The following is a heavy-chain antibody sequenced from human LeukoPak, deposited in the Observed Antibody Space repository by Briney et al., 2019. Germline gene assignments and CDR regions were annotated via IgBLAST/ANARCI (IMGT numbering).Heavy chain of an antibody. CDR2: ISSDGSST. D-gene: IGHD6-6*01. CDR3: ARDKRVTGRPDIDY. CDR1: GFTFRNHW. J-gene: IGHJ4*02. Sequence: GGSLRLSCAASGFTFRNHWMHWVRQTPGKGLVWVSRISSDGSSTTYADSVKGRFTISRDNAKNTLYLQMNNLRAEDTAMNYCARDKRVTGRPDIDYWGQGTLVIVSS. V-gene: IGHV3-74*03.